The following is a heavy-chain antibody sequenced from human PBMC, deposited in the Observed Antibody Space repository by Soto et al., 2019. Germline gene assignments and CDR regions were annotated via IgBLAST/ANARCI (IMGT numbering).Heavy chain of an antibody. D-gene: IGHD6-19*01. CDR1: GFTFRSYA. J-gene: IGHJ3*02. CDR3: ARDTSGWHDASDI. Sequence: EVQLLESGGGLVQPGGSLRLSCAASGFTFRSYAMSWVRQAPGKGLEWVSTITESAGSKYSAASVKGRFTISRDNSKNTVNLQMDSLRAEDTAIYYCARDTSGWHDASDIWGQGTMVTVSP. V-gene: IGHV3-23*01. CDR2: ITESAGSK.